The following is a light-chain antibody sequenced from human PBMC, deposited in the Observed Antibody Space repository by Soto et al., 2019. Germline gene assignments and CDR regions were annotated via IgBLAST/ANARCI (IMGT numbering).Light chain of an antibody. CDR2: EGS. J-gene: IGLJ1*01. CDR1: SSDVGSYNL. CDR3: CSYAGSSLYV. Sequence: QSALTQPASVSGSPGQSITISCTGTSSDVGSYNLVSWYQQHPGKAPKLMIYEGSKRPSGVSNRFSGSKSGNTASLTISGLQAEDEADYYCCSYAGSSLYVFXTGTKVTVL. V-gene: IGLV2-23*01.